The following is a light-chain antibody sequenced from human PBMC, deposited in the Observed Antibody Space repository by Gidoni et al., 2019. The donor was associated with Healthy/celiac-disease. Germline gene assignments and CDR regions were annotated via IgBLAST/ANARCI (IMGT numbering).Light chain of an antibody. CDR1: QSVLYSSNNKNY. CDR3: QQYYSTPRT. J-gene: IGKJ1*01. CDR2: WAS. V-gene: IGKV4-1*01. Sequence: DIVMTQSPDSLAVSLGERATINCKSSQSVLYSSNNKNYLAWYQQKPGQPPKLSIYWASTRESGGPDRVSGSGSGTDFTLTISSLQAEDVAVYYCQQYYSTPRTFGQXTKVEIK.